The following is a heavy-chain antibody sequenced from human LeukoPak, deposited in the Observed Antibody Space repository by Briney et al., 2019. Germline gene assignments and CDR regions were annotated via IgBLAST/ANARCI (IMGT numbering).Heavy chain of an antibody. Sequence: ASVTVSCKASGYTFTGYYMHWVRQAPGQGLEWMGWINPNSGGTNYAQKFQGRVTMTRDTSISTAYMELSRLRSDDTAVYYCARDRVPAAPGDYWGQGTLVTVSS. CDR3: ARDRVPAAPGDY. V-gene: IGHV1-2*02. J-gene: IGHJ4*02. CDR2: INPNSGGT. D-gene: IGHD2-2*01. CDR1: GYTFTGYY.